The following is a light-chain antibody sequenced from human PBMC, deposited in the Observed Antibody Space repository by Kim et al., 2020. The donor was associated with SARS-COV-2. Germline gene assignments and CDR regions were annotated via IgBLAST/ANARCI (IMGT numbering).Light chain of an antibody. Sequence: GQSVTISCTGTSSDVGGYNYVSWYQQHPGKAPKPMIYEVSKRPSGVPDRFSGSKSGNTASLTVSGLQAEDEADYYCSSYAGSNNKVFGGGTQLTVL. J-gene: IGLJ3*02. V-gene: IGLV2-8*01. CDR2: EVS. CDR1: SSDVGGYNY. CDR3: SSYAGSNNKV.